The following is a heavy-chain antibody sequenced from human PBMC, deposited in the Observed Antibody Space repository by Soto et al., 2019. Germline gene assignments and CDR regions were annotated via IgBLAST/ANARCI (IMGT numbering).Heavy chain of an antibody. Sequence: QVQLQQWGAGLLKSSETLSLTCAFYAASFSGHYWSWIRQAPGKGLEWIGEINHRGTTNYNPSLKSRVTISADTAKNPFSLKLSSVTAADTAVYFCARGVDMAATHFDHWGQGTLVSVSS. CDR2: INHRGTT. CDR1: AASFSGHY. D-gene: IGHD2-15*01. V-gene: IGHV4-34*02. CDR3: ARGVDMAATHFDH. J-gene: IGHJ4*02.